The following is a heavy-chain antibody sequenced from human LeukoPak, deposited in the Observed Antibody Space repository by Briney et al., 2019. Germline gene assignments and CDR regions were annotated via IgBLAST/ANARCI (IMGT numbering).Heavy chain of an antibody. D-gene: IGHD1-26*01. Sequence: AAVKVSCKASGYTFTGYYMHWVRQAPGQGLEWMGWINPNSGGTNYAQKFQGRVTMTRDTSISTAYMELSRLRSDDTAVYYCARDPSGSYLGVDYWGQGTLVTVSS. CDR3: ARDPSGSYLGVDY. CDR1: GYTFTGYY. CDR2: INPNSGGT. V-gene: IGHV1-2*02. J-gene: IGHJ4*02.